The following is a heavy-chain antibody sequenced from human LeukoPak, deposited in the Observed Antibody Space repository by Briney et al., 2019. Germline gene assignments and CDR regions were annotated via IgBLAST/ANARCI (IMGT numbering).Heavy chain of an antibody. CDR3: ARRLTASGKHYIDY. CDR1: GFTFSTYN. D-gene: IGHD6-13*01. Sequence: GGSLRLSCAASGFTFSTYNMNWVRQAPGKGLEWVSYISSSSGTIYYADSVQGRFTISRDNAKNSLYLQMNSLRAEDTAVYYCARRLTASGKHYIDYWGQGTLVTVSS. J-gene: IGHJ4*02. CDR2: ISSSSGTI. V-gene: IGHV3-48*01.